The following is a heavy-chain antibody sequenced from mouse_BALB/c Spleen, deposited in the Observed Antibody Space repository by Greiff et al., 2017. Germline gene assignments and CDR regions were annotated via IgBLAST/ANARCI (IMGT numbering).Heavy chain of an antibody. CDR3: AKDQDCGSSYDAMDY. J-gene: IGHJ4*01. Sequence: QVQLKESGPSLVQPSQSLSITCTVSGFSLTSYGVHWVRQSPGKGLEWLGVIWRGGSTDYNAAFMSRLSITKDNSKSQVFFKMNSQQADDTAIYYCAKDQDCGSSYDAMDYWGQGTSVTVSS. CDR1: GFSLTSYG. D-gene: IGHD1-1*01. CDR2: IWRGGST. V-gene: IGHV2-5-1*01.